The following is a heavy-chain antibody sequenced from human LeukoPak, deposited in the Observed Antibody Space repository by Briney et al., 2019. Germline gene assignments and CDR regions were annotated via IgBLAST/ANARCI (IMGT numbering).Heavy chain of an antibody. CDR1: GFTFSSYG. Sequence: GRSLRLSCAASGFTFSSYGMHWVRQAPGKGLEWVAVIWYDGSNKYYADSVKGRFTISRDNSKNTLYLQMNSLRAEDTAVYYCARRWELQVHGEFDYWGQGTLVTVSS. J-gene: IGHJ4*02. CDR2: IWYDGSNK. V-gene: IGHV3-33*01. D-gene: IGHD1-26*01. CDR3: ARRWELQVHGEFDY.